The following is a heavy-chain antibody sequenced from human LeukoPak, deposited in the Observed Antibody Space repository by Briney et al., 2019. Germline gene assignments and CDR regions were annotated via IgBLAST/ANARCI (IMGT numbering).Heavy chain of an antibody. D-gene: IGHD1-26*01. CDR1: GFTFSSYA. J-gene: IGHJ4*02. CDR2: ISYDGSNK. Sequence: GGSLRLSCAASGFTFSSYAMHWVRQAPGKGLEWVAVISYDGSNKYYADSVKGRFTISRDNSKNTLYLQMNSLRAEDTAVYYCARQDRYSGSQPFDYWGQGTLVTVSS. V-gene: IGHV3-30*04. CDR3: ARQDRYSGSQPFDY.